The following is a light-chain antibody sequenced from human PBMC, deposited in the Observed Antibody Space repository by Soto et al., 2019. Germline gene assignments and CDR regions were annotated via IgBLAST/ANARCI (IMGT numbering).Light chain of an antibody. CDR2: DVT. V-gene: IGLV2-11*01. Sequence: QSVLAHAASQSGAPGQSITISCTGTSSVVGGYNYVSWYQHHPGKAPQLMIYDVTKRPSGVRDRFSAYTACNTASLTISGLQAEDEADYYCCSYAGSYTYVFGTGTKVT. CDR3: CSYAGSYTYV. J-gene: IGLJ1*01. CDR1: SSVVGGYNY.